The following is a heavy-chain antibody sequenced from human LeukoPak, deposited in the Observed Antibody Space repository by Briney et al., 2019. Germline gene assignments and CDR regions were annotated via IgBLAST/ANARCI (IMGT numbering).Heavy chain of an antibody. J-gene: IGHJ4*02. V-gene: IGHV4-61*01. D-gene: IGHD3-22*01. CDR1: GYSISSGYY. CDR3: ARGGWNKFDY. CDR2: IFYSGTT. Sequence: SETLSLTCTVSGYSISSGYYWSWIRQPPGKGLEWIGFIFYSGTTNYNPSLKSRVTISVDTSKDQFSLKLSSVTAADTAVYYCARGGWNKFDYWGQGTLVTVSS.